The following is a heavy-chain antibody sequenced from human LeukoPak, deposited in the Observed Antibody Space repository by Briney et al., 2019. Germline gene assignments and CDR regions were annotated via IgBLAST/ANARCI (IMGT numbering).Heavy chain of an antibody. CDR2: IYYSGST. CDR1: GGAISSYY. V-gene: IGHV4-59*08. D-gene: IGHD3-9*01. CDR3: ARHVVLVIGPAGFDP. J-gene: IGHJ5*02. Sequence: SETLSLTCTVSGGAISSYYWSWIRQPPGKGLEWIGYIYYSGSTNYNPSLKSRVTISVDTSKNQFSLKLSSVTAADTAVYYCARHVVLVIGPAGFDPWGQGTLVTVSS.